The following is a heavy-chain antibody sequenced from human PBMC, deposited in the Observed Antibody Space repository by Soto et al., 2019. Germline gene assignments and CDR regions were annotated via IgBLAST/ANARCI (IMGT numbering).Heavy chain of an antibody. D-gene: IGHD3-3*01. CDR2: ISYDGSNK. Sequence: GESLKISCAASGFTFSSYGMHWVRQAPGKGLEWVAVISYDGSNKYYADSVKGRFTISRDNSKNTLYLQMNSLRAEDTAVYYCAKEEGGFWSGSWSGYFDYWGQGTLVTVSS. CDR3: AKEEGGFWSGSWSGYFDY. V-gene: IGHV3-30*18. CDR1: GFTFSSYG. J-gene: IGHJ4*02.